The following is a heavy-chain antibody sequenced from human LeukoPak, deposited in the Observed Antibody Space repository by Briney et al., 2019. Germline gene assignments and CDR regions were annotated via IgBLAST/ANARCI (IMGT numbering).Heavy chain of an antibody. J-gene: IGHJ4*02. D-gene: IGHD3-16*01. V-gene: IGHV4-4*09. CDR3: ARLIPGGNSDY. Sequence: SETLSLTCTVSGGSISSYYWSWIRQPPGKGLEWIGYIYTSGSTNYNPSLKSRVTISVDTSKNQFSLKLSSVTAADTAVYYCARLIPGGNSDYWGQGTLVNVSS. CDR1: GGSISSYY. CDR2: IYTSGST.